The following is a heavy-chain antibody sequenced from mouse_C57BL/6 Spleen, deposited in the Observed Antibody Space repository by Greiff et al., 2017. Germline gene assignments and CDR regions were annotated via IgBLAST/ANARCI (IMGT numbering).Heavy chain of an antibody. CDR3: ARLSSWDVHFDY. V-gene: IGHV1-55*01. CDR1: GYTFTSYW. CDR2: IYPGSGST. D-gene: IGHD4-1*01. Sequence: QVQLQQPGAELVKPGASVKMSCKASGYTFTSYWITWVKQRPGQGLEWIGDIYPGSGSTNYNEKFKSKATLTVDTSSSTAYMQLSSLTSEDSAVYYCARLSSWDVHFDYWGQGTTLTVSS. J-gene: IGHJ2*01.